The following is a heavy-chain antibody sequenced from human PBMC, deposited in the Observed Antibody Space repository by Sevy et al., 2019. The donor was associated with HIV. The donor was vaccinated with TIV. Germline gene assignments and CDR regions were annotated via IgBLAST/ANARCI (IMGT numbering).Heavy chain of an antibody. Sequence: ASVNVSCKASGYTFTSYGISWVRQAPGQGLEWMGWISAYNGNTNYAQKLQGRVTMTTDTSTSTAYMELRSLGSDDTAVYYCARGRERYFDWLLKGDYYYGMDVWGQGTTVTVSS. D-gene: IGHD3-9*01. J-gene: IGHJ6*02. CDR2: ISAYNGNT. CDR3: ARGRERYFDWLLKGDYYYGMDV. CDR1: GYTFTSYG. V-gene: IGHV1-18*04.